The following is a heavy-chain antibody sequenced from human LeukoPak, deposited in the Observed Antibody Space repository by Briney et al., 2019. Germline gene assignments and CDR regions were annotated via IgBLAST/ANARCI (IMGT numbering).Heavy chain of an antibody. J-gene: IGHJ3*02. V-gene: IGHV3-21*01. D-gene: IGHD3-22*01. CDR1: GFTFSDYS. CDR2: ISSGSGYI. CDR3: ARATSYYYDSSGSPDAFDI. Sequence: GGSLRLSCAASGFTFSDYSMIWVHQAPGKGLEWVSSISSGSGYIYYADSVKGRFTISRDNSKNTLYLQMNSLRAEDTAVYYCARATSYYYDSSGSPDAFDIWGQGTMVTVSS.